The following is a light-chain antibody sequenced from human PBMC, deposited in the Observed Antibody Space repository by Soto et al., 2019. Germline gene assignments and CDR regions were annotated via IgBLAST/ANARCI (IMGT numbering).Light chain of an antibody. V-gene: IGLV2-23*02. CDR2: EVS. CDR3: CSYGGRSTYV. Sequence: SVLTQPASVSGSPGQSITISCTGTSSDVGSYNLVSWYQQHPGKAPKLMIYEVSKRPSGVSNRFSGSKSANTASLTISGLQADDEADYYCCSYGGRSTYVFGAGTKVTV. CDR1: SSDVGSYNL. J-gene: IGLJ1*01.